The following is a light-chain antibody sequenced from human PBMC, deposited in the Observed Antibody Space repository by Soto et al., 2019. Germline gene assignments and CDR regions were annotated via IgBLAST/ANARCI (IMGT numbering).Light chain of an antibody. V-gene: IGKV1-39*01. Sequence: DIQMTQSPSSLSASVGDRVTITCRASQSISSYLNWYQQKPGKAPKLLIYAASSLQSGVPSRFSGSGSGTDFTLTISSLQPEEFATYSCQQSYSTPPTFGQGNKVEIK. CDR3: QQSYSTPPT. CDR2: AAS. CDR1: QSISSY. J-gene: IGKJ1*01.